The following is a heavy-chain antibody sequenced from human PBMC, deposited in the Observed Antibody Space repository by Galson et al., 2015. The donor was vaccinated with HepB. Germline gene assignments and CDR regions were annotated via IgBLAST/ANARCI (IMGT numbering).Heavy chain of an antibody. V-gene: IGHV1-69*13. D-gene: IGHD3-3*01. CDR1: GGSFSSYA. CDR3: ARSHGVVIIPFDAFDI. CDR2: IIPIFGTA. J-gene: IGHJ3*02. Sequence: SVKVSCKASGGSFSSYAISCVRQAPGQGLEWMGGIIPIFGTANYAQKFQGRVTITADESTSTAYMELSSLRSEDTAVYYCARSHGVVIIPFDAFDIWGQGTMVTVSS.